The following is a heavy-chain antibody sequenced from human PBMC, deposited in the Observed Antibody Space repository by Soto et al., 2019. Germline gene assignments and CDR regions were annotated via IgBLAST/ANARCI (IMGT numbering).Heavy chain of an antibody. CDR2: ISGSGGST. V-gene: IGHV3-23*01. D-gene: IGHD3-16*02. Sequence: EVQLLESGGGLVQPGGSLRLSCAASGFTFSSYAMSWVRQAPGKGLEWVSAISGSGGSTYYADSVKGRFTISRDDSKNTLYLQMNSLRAEDTAVYYCAKDHDYVWGSYRYYFDYWGQGTLVTVSS. J-gene: IGHJ4*02. CDR1: GFTFSSYA. CDR3: AKDHDYVWGSYRYYFDY.